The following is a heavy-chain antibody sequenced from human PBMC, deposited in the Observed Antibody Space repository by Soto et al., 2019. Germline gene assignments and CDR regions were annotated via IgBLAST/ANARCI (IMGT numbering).Heavy chain of an antibody. J-gene: IGHJ6*02. D-gene: IGHD3-16*01. V-gene: IGHV3-74*01. Sequence: EVQLVESGGDLVQPGGSLRLSCAASGFTFSRYWMHWVRQAPGKGLVWVSRIHTDGSRTNYADSVNGRFIISRDNAKNTLYLQMNSLRAEDTAVYYCARDPDSWGGHPDCGMDVWGQGTTVTVSS. CDR2: IHTDGSRT. CDR3: ARDPDSWGGHPDCGMDV. CDR1: GFTFSRYW.